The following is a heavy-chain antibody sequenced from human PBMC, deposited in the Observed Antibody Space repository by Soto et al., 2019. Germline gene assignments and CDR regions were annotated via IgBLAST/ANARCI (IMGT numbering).Heavy chain of an antibody. CDR1: GGSISSSSYY. J-gene: IGHJ5*02. CDR2: IYYSGST. CDR3: AKDVSSRGWFDP. D-gene: IGHD3-16*01. Sequence: PSETLSPTCTVSGGSISSSSYYWGWIRQPPGKGLEWLGSIYYSGSTYYNPSLKSRVTISVDTSKNQSSLKLSSVTAADTAVYYCAKDVSSRGWFDPWGQGVRVTVSS. V-gene: IGHV4-39*01.